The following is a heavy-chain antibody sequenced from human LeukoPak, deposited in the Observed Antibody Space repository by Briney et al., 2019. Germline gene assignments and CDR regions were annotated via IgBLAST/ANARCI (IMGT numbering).Heavy chain of an antibody. Sequence: ASVKVSCKASGYTFTSYDINWVRQATGQGLEWMGWMNPNSGNTGYAQKFQGRVTMTRNTSISTAYMELSSLRSEDTAVYYCARVGSVLRFLEWLLSLNWFDPWGQGTLVTVSS. CDR1: GYTFTSYD. D-gene: IGHD3-3*01. J-gene: IGHJ5*02. V-gene: IGHV1-8*01. CDR2: MNPNSGNT. CDR3: ARVGSVLRFLEWLLSLNWFDP.